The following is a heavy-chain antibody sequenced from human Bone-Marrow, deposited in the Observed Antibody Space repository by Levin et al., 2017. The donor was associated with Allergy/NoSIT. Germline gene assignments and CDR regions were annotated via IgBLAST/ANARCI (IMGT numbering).Heavy chain of an antibody. D-gene: IGHD3-22*01. CDR2: INYLGST. CDR1: GGSTNSYF. CDR3: AKETDSTGYYGFDS. V-gene: IGHV4-59*01. J-gene: IGHJ4*02. Sequence: SETLSLTCTVSGGSTNSYFWNWIRQSPGKGLEWIGYINYLGSTNYNPSLKSRVSILRGTSKNQFSLKLSSVTAADTAVYFCAKETDSTGYYGFDSWGQGTLVTVSS.